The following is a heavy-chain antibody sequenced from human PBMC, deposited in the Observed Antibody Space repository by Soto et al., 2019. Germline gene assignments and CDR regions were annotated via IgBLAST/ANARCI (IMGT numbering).Heavy chain of an antibody. CDR3: AQHPLTHRDYFDS. CDR2: ISDGGSA. CDR1: GFTFTDYA. V-gene: IGHV3-23*01. D-gene: IGHD1-1*01. J-gene: IGHJ4*02. Sequence: PGGSLRLSCAASGFTFTDYAMNWVRQAPGKGLEWVSTISDGGSAYYADSVKGRFTISRDNSQNTLYLQMNSLRAEDTAVYYCAQHPLTHRDYFDSWGPGTMVTVYS.